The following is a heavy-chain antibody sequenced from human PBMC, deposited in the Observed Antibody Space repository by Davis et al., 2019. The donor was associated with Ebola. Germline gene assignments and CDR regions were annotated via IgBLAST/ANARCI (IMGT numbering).Heavy chain of an antibody. Sequence: SETLSLTCTVPGGSISSNNFYWGWIRKPPGKGLEWIGSIYYRGTTYYTPSIKSRVTISVDTSKNQFSLKLTSVSATDTAIYYCARRRLSFEAIDYWGQGTMVTVSS. V-gene: IGHV4-39*01. CDR1: GGSISSNNFY. CDR3: ARRRLSFEAIDY. CDR2: IYYRGTT. J-gene: IGHJ3*01. D-gene: IGHD3-9*01.